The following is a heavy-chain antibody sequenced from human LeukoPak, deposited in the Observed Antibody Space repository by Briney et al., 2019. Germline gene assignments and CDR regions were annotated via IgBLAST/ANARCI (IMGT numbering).Heavy chain of an antibody. V-gene: IGHV3-21*01. CDR1: GFTLSSYS. D-gene: IGHD6-19*01. CDR2: VSSSSSYI. Sequence: PGGSLRLSCAASGFTLSSYSMNWVRQAPGKELEWVSSVSSSSSYIYYADSVKGRFTISRDNAKNSLYLQMNSLRAEDTAVYYCARGMWTMILAVAGTSDYWGQGTLVTVSS. J-gene: IGHJ4*02. CDR3: ARGMWTMILAVAGTSDY.